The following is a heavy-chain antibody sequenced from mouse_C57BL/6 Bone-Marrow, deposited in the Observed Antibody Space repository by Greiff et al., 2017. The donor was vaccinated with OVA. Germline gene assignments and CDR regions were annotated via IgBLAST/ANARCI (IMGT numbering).Heavy chain of an antibody. CDR3: TTLYDGYPYYYAMDY. D-gene: IGHD2-3*01. J-gene: IGHJ4*01. V-gene: IGHV1-5*01. Sequence: EVKLQQSGTVLARPGASVKMSCKTSGYTFTSYWMHWVKQRPGQGLEWIGAIYPGNSDTSYNQKFKGKAKLTAVTSAITAYMELSSLTNEDSAVYYCTTLYDGYPYYYAMDYWGQGTSVTVSS. CDR1: GYTFTSYW. CDR2: IYPGNSDT.